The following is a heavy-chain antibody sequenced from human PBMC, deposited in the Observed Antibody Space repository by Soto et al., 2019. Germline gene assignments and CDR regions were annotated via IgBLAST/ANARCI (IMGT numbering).Heavy chain of an antibody. Sequence: QVQLVQSGAEVKKPGASVKVSCKASGYTFTSYGISWVRQAPGQGLEWMGWISAYNGNTNYAQKRQSRVTMTTDTPTSAAYMERRSLRSDDTAVYYCARESAVAALDPWGQGTLVTVSS. CDR2: ISAYNGNT. D-gene: IGHD6-19*01. CDR3: ARESAVAALDP. V-gene: IGHV1-18*01. J-gene: IGHJ5*02. CDR1: GYTFTSYG.